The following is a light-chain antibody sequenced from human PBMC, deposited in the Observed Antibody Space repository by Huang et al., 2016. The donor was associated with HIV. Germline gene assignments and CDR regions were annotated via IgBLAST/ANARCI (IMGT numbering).Light chain of an antibody. CDR3: QQYNNWPFT. CDR2: GAS. V-gene: IGKV3-15*01. Sequence: ERVMTQSPVTLSWSPVERATFSCRASQCISSKLAWYQQKPGQAPRLLIYGASTRATVIPARFSGSGSGTEFPFTISSLQSEDFAVYYCQQYNNWPFTFGPGTRVDIK. CDR1: QCISSK. J-gene: IGKJ3*01.